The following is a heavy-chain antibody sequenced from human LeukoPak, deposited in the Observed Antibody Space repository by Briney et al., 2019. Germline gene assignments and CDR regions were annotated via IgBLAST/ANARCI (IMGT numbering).Heavy chain of an antibody. CDR3: ARDEGYYFDS. J-gene: IGHJ4*02. CDR1: GFTFSDYI. Sequence: DPGGSLRLSCAASGFTFSDYIMNWVRQAPGKGLEWVASISRNSTYIHYADSVKGRFTISRDNARNSLFLQMNSLRAEDTAIYYCARDEGYYFDSWGQGTQVTVSS. V-gene: IGHV3-21*01. CDR2: ISRNSTYI.